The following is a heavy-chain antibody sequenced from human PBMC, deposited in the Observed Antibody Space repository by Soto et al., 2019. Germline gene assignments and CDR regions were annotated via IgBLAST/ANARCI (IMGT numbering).Heavy chain of an antibody. V-gene: IGHV3-30-3*01. J-gene: IGHJ3*01. D-gene: IGHD3-3*01. CDR2: ISYDGSNK. CDR3: ARGRYEFWSGYTADAFDV. Sequence: QVQLVESGGSVVQPGRSLRLSCAASGFTFSSYTLHWVRQAPGKGLEWVALISYDGSNKYYADSVKGRFTISRDDSKNTIYLQMNSLRPDDTAIFYCARGRYEFWSGYTADAFDVWGQGTMVTVSS. CDR1: GFTFSSYT.